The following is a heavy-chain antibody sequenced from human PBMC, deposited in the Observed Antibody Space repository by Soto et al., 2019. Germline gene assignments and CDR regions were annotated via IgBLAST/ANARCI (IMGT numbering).Heavy chain of an antibody. V-gene: IGHV3-30*18. J-gene: IGHJ3*02. CDR1: GFTFSSYG. D-gene: IGHD3-3*01. CDR2: ISYDGSNK. CDR3: AKPGDYDLWSGPPDKGDAFDI. Sequence: QVQLVESGGGVVQPGRSLRLSCAASGFTFSSYGMHWVRQAPGKGLEWVAVISYDGSNKYYADSVKGRFTISRDNSKNTLYLQMNSLRAEDTAVYYCAKPGDYDLWSGPPDKGDAFDIWGQGTMVTVSS.